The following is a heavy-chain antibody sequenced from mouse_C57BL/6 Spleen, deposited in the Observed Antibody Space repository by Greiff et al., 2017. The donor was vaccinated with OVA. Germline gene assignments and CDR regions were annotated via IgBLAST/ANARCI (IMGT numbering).Heavy chain of an antibody. D-gene: IGHD1-1*01. Sequence: VQLQQSGAELVRPGASVKLSCTASGFNIKDDYMHWVKQRPEQGLQWIGWIDPENGDTEYASKFQGKATITADPSSNTAYLQLSSLTSEDTAVYYCTKFITTVVPYYFDYWGQGTTLTVSS. CDR1: GFNIKDDY. V-gene: IGHV14-4*01. CDR3: TKFITTVVPYYFDY. J-gene: IGHJ2*01. CDR2: IDPENGDT.